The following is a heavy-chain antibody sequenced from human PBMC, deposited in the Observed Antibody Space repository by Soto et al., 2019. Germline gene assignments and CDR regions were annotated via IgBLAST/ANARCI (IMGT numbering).Heavy chain of an antibody. D-gene: IGHD3-16*01. J-gene: IGHJ5*02. CDR3: AREGQGGWFDP. Sequence: QVQLVESGGGVVQPGRSLRLSCAASGFTFSSYGMHWVRQAPGKGLEWVAVISYDGSNKYYADSVKGRFTISRDNSKNTLYLQMNSLRAEDTAVYYCAREGQGGWFDPWGQGTLVTVSS. CDR2: ISYDGSNK. CDR1: GFTFSSYG. V-gene: IGHV3-30*03.